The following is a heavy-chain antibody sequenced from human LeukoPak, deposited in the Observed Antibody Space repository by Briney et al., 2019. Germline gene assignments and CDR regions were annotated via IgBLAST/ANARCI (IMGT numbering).Heavy chain of an antibody. CDR2: IKWNGGST. Sequence: GGSLRLSCAASGFTFDDYAMSWVRQAPGKGLEWVSGIKWNGGSTGYADSVKGRFTISRDNAKNSLYLQMNSLRAEDTALYYCARVSDSSGYYPIDYWGQGTLATVSS. J-gene: IGHJ4*02. CDR1: GFTFDDYA. V-gene: IGHV3-20*04. CDR3: ARVSDSSGYYPIDY. D-gene: IGHD3-22*01.